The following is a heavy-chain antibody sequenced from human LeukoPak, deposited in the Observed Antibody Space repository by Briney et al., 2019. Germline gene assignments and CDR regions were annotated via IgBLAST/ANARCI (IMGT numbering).Heavy chain of an antibody. CDR1: RFSFTRYW. CDR3: ARNSQAAFHI. D-gene: IGHD2/OR15-2a*01. Sequence: GGSLRLSCAASRFSFTRYWMSWVRQAPGKGLEWVANIKEDGGEKDYVDSVKGRFTISRDNAKNSLYLQMNSLRGEDTAVYDRARNSQAAFHIWRQGTMVTVSS. CDR2: IKEDGGEK. V-gene: IGHV3-7*04. J-gene: IGHJ3*02.